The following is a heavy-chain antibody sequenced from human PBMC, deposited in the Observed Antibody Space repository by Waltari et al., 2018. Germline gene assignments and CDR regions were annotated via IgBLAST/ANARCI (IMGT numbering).Heavy chain of an antibody. CDR3: ARGQGY. CDR2: IHHSGST. CDR1: GYSISTDYY. V-gene: IGHV4-38-2*01. J-gene: IGHJ4*02. Sequence: QVQLQESGPGLVKPSETLSLPCAVSGYSISTDYYWVRIRQPPGKGLEWIGNIHHSGSTYYNPSLKSRVSISLDTSKNQFSLELSSLTADDTAVYYCARGQGYWGQGTLVTVSS.